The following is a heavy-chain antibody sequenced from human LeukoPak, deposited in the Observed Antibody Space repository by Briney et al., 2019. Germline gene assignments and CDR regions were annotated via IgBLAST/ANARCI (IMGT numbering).Heavy chain of an antibody. CDR2: ISDGSRDT. V-gene: IGHV3-23*01. CDR3: TTRLRNHFDY. CDR1: GFTFSSYS. Sequence: LTGGSLRLSCAASGFTFSSYSMNWVRQAPGKGLEWVSTISDGSRDTHYAGSVKGRFTISRDDSQNIVYLQMDSLRAEDTALYYCTTRLRNHFDYWGQGTQVTVSS. J-gene: IGHJ4*02. D-gene: IGHD5-12*01.